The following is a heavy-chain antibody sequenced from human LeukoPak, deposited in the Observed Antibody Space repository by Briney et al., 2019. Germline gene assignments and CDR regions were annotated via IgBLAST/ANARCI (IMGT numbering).Heavy chain of an antibody. V-gene: IGHV3-48*01. Sequence: GGSLRLSCAASGFTFSSYSMNWVRQAPGKGLEWISYISSSSSTIYYADSVKGRFTISRDNAKNSLYLQMSSLRAEDTAVYYCARRGELTPPHYSDYWGQGTLVTVSS. CDR2: ISSSSSTI. CDR3: ARRGELTPPHYSDY. D-gene: IGHD1-26*01. J-gene: IGHJ4*02. CDR1: GFTFSSYS.